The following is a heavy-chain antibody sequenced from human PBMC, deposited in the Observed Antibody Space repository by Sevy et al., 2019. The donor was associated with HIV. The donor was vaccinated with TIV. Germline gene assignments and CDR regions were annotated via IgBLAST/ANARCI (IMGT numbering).Heavy chain of an antibody. Sequence: GGSLRLSCAASGFTFSSYWMSWVRQAPGKGLEWVANIKQDGSEKYYVDSVKGRFTISRDNAKNSLYLQMNSRRAEDTAVYYCAREGSYDFWSGYSLNYYYYGMDVWGQGTTVTVSS. CDR2: IKQDGSEK. CDR3: AREGSYDFWSGYSLNYYYYGMDV. D-gene: IGHD3-3*01. CDR1: GFTFSSYW. J-gene: IGHJ6*02. V-gene: IGHV3-7*01.